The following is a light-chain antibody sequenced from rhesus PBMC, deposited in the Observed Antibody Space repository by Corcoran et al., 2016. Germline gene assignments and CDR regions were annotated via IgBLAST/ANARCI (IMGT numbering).Light chain of an antibody. Sequence: DIVMTQTPLSLPITPGEPASISRRSSPSPLYSNGNTYLHWYLQKPGQSPPLLISGGSNRSSGLPYRLSGGGSCTDFTLTISKVEAEDVGIYYCVPAIAFPYSFGQGTKVEIK. V-gene: IGKV2-72*01. CDR1: PSPLYSNGNTY. CDR2: GGS. J-gene: IGKJ2*01. CDR3: VPAIAFPYS.